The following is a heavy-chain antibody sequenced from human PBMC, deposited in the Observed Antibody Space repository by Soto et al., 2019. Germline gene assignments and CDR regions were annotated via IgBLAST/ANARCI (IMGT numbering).Heavy chain of an antibody. V-gene: IGHV3-30*18. J-gene: IGHJ5*02. Sequence: WGSLRLSCAASGFTFSSYGMHWVRQAPGKGLEWVAVISYDGSNKYYADSVKGRFTISRDNSKNTLYLQMNSLRAEDTAVYYCAKDGRLYSQQRSRWFDPWGQGTLVTVSS. CDR1: GFTFSSYG. CDR2: ISYDGSNK. CDR3: AKDGRLYSQQRSRWFDP. D-gene: IGHD4-4*01.